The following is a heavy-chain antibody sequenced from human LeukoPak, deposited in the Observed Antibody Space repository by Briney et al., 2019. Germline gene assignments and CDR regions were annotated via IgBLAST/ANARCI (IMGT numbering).Heavy chain of an antibody. D-gene: IGHD4-17*01. V-gene: IGHV3-21*01. CDR3: ALDYGDYYFDY. CDR2: ISSSRTYI. CDR1: GFTFSSYN. Sequence: GGSLRLSCAASGFTFSSYNMNWVRQAPGKGLEWVSSISSSRTYIYYADSVKGRFTISRDNAKNSLFLRMNSLRAEDTAVYYCALDYGDYYFDYWGQGTLVTVSS. J-gene: IGHJ4*02.